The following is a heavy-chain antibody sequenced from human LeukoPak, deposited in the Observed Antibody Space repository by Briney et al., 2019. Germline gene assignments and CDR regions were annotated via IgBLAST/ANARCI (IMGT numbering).Heavy chain of an antibody. V-gene: IGHV1-46*01. J-gene: IGHJ5*02. CDR3: ARASSYCSSTSCYGNWFDP. CDR2: INPSGGST. CDR1: GYTFTSYY. D-gene: IGHD2-2*01. Sequence: ASVTVSCKASGYTFTSYYMHWVRQAPGQGLEWMGIINPSGGSTSYAQKFQGRVTMTRDTSTSTVYMELSSLRSEDTAVYYCARASSYCSSTSCYGNWFDPWGQGTLVTVSS.